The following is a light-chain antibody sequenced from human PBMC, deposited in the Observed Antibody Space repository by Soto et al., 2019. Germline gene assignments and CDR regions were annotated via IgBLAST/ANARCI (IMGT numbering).Light chain of an antibody. J-gene: IGKJ5*01. CDR1: QSVSSN. Sequence: IVMTQSPTILSVSPGEIATLSCRASQSVSSNLAWYQQKPGQPPRLLMYGVYTRAPGTPARFSGSGSGTDFTLIISSLEPEDFAVYYCQQRKNWQVTFGQGTRLEI. CDR3: QQRKNWQVT. V-gene: IGKV3D-15*01. CDR2: GVY.